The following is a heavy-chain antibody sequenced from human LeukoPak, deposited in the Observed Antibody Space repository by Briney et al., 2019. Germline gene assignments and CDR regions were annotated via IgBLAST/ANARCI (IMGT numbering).Heavy chain of an antibody. CDR1: GFTVSSNY. Sequence: GGSLRLSCAVSGFTVSSNYMIWVRQAPGKGLEWVSIIYSSGNTYYADSVKGRFTISRDNSKNTLYLQMNSLRAEDTAVYYCARDSDYGETFDYWGQGTLVTVSS. J-gene: IGHJ4*02. CDR2: IYSSGNT. D-gene: IGHD4-17*01. V-gene: IGHV3-53*01. CDR3: ARDSDYGETFDY.